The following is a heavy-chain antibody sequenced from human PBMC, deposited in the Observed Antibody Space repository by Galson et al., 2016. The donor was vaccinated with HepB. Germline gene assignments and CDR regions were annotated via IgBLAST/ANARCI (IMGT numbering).Heavy chain of an antibody. V-gene: IGHV3-33*01. CDR3: ARDTNIGLGTWIDY. D-gene: IGHD1-1*01. CDR2: IWSDGSK. Sequence: SLRLSCATSGFTFDTYGMHWVRQAPGKGLEWVAIIWSDGSKYYAGPVQGRFNISRDNSKKSLYLQMSGLRAEDTAVYYCARDTNIGLGTWIDYWGRGTLVTVSS. J-gene: IGHJ4*02. CDR1: GFTFDTYG.